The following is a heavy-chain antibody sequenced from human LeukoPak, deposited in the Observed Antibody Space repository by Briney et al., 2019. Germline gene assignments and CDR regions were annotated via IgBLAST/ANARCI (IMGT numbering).Heavy chain of an antibody. CDR3: ARVEGIVGASDNWFEP. V-gene: IGHV4-61*02. CDR1: GGSISSGSYY. CDR2: IYTSGST. Sequence: SETLSLTCTVSGGSISSGSYYWSWIRQPAGKGLEWIGRIYTSGSTNYNPSLKSRVTISVDTSKNQFSLKLSSVTAADTAVYYCARVEGIVGASDNWFEPWGQGTLVTASS. D-gene: IGHD1-26*01. J-gene: IGHJ5*02.